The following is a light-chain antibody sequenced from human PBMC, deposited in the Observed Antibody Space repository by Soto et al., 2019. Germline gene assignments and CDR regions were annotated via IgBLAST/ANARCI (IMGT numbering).Light chain of an antibody. CDR2: GAS. CDR3: HQYNNWPPNT. Sequence: DRVMMQSPATLSASPGESTTLSCRASESVNHNLAWYQQKPGQPPRLLIYGASSRAPGVPARFSGSGTGTEFTLTISSLQSEDFAVYYCHQYNNWPPNTFGQGTRLEMK. V-gene: IGKV3-15*01. CDR1: ESVNHN. J-gene: IGKJ5*01.